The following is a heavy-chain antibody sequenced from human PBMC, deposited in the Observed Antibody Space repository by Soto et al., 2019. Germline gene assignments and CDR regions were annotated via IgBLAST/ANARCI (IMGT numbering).Heavy chain of an antibody. J-gene: IGHJ6*02. V-gene: IGHV1-2*02. D-gene: IGHD3-16*01. CDR2: INPNSGDT. CDR1: GCMFIDSY. Sequence: ASVKVSCKASGCMFIDSYIHWMRQAPGQGLEWMGWINPNSGDTIYAQKFQGRVTMTRDTSISTAYMELSSLRYDDTAVYYCARATVQTLYYYYCMDVWGQGTTVTVSS. CDR3: ARATVQTLYYYYCMDV.